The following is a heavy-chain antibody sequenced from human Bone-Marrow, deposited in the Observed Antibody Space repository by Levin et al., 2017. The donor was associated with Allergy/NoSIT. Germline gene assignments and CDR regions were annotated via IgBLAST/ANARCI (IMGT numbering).Heavy chain of an antibody. Sequence: VASVKVSCQASGYFFTDYYIHWVRQARGQGLEWLGWINPKTGGTNYAQNFQGRVTMDTSFNTVYLDLRSLRPDDTGVYFCAKASQWLMPDYWGQGTMVTVSS. V-gene: IGHV1-2*02. CDR3: AKASQWLMPDY. D-gene: IGHD6-19*01. CDR2: INPKTGGT. CDR1: GYFFTDYY. J-gene: IGHJ4*02.